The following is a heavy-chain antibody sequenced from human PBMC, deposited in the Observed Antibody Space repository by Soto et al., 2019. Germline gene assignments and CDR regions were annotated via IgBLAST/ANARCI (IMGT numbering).Heavy chain of an antibody. D-gene: IGHD6-19*01. V-gene: IGHV1-46*03. J-gene: IGHJ4*02. CDR3: ARDRARGWYAQGTFGY. Sequence: ASVKVSCKASGYTFTSYYMHWVRQAPGQGLGWMGIINPSGGSTSYAQKFQGRVTMTRDTSTSTVYMELSSLRSEDTAVYYCARDRARGWYAQGTFGYWGQGTLVTVSS. CDR1: GYTFTSYY. CDR2: INPSGGST.